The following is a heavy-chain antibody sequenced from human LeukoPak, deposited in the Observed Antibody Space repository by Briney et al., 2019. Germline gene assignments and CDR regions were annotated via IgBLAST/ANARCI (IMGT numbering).Heavy chain of an antibody. D-gene: IGHD6-13*01. J-gene: IGHJ4*02. Sequence: GGSLRLSCSASGFTFSNYPMHWVRQAPGKGLKYLSAINSNGGSTYYADSVKGRVSISRDNSKNMLYLEMTSLRAEDTAVYYCAGGSSWYCDFWGQGTLVTVSS. CDR1: GFTFSNYP. CDR2: INSNGGST. CDR3: AGGSSWYCDF. V-gene: IGHV3-64D*09.